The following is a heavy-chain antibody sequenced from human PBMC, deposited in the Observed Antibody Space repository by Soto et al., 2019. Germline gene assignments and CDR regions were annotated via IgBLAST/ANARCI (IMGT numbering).Heavy chain of an antibody. V-gene: IGHV1-8*01. CDR3: AVYGGNRYWYFDL. D-gene: IGHD4-17*01. Sequence: QVQLVQSGAEVKKPGASVKDSCKASGYTFTSYDINWVRQATGQGLEWMRWMNPNSGNTGYAEKFQARVTMTRNTSIRTAYMEPSILRSEDTAVYYCAVYGGNRYWYFDLWGRGTLVTVSS. J-gene: IGHJ2*01. CDR1: GYTFTSYD. CDR2: MNPNSGNT.